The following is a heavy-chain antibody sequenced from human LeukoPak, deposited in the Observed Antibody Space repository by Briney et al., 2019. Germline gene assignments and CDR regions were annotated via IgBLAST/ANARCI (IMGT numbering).Heavy chain of an antibody. CDR1: GYSISSGYY. D-gene: IGHD3-3*01. V-gene: IGHV4-38-2*01. J-gene: IGHJ5*02. CDR2: IYHSGST. CDR3: ARLRSGLNWFDP. Sequence: SETLSLTCAVSGYSISSGYYWGWIRPPPGKGLEWIGRIYHSGSTYYNPSLKSRVTISVDTSKNQFSLKLSSVTAADTAVYYCARLRSGLNWFDPWGQGTLVTVSS.